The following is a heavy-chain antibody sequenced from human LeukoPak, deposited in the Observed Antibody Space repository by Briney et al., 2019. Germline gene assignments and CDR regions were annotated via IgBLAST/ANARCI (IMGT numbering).Heavy chain of an antibody. CDR1: GGSISSSSYY. J-gene: IGHJ6*02. D-gene: IGHD6-19*01. CDR3: ARQGGYGRYSIGWYVDV. V-gene: IGHV4-39*01. Sequence: SETLSLTCTVSGGSISSSSYYWGWIRQPPGKGLEWIGSIYYSGSTYYNPSLKSRVTISVDTSKNQFSLKLSSVTAADTAVYYCARQGGYGRYSIGWYVDVWGQGTTVTVSS. CDR2: IYYSGST.